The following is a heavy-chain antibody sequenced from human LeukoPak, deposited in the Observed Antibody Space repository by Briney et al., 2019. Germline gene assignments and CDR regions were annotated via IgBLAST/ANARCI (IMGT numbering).Heavy chain of an antibody. CDR3: ARGGYGGNYDGFDI. D-gene: IGHD4-23*01. V-gene: IGHV3-23*01. CDR1: GFTFSSYA. J-gene: IGHJ3*02. Sequence: GGSLRLSCAASGFTFSSYAMSWVRQAPGKGLEWVSAISGSGGSTYYADSVKGRFTISRDNAKNSLYLQMNSLRAEDTAVYYCARGGYGGNYDGFDIWGQGTMVTVSS. CDR2: ISGSGGST.